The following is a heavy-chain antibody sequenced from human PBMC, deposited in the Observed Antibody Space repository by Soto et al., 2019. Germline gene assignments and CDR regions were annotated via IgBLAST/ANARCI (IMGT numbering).Heavy chain of an antibody. J-gene: IGHJ5*02. CDR2: IYYSGST. Sequence: SETLSLTCTVSGGSISSGGYYWSWIRQHPGKGLEWIGYIYYSGSTYYNPSLKSRVTISVDTSKNQFSLKLSSVTAADTAVYYCARESTVRDSSPYHWGQGTLVTVSS. CDR1: GGSISSGGYY. V-gene: IGHV4-31*03. D-gene: IGHD6-6*01. CDR3: ARESTVRDSSPYH.